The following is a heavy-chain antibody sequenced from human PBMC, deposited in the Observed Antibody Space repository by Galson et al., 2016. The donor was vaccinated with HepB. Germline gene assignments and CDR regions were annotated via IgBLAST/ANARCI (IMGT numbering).Heavy chain of an antibody. Sequence: QSGAEVKKPGASVKVSCKASGYTFTSYGISWVRQAPGQGLEWMGWISANNGNTNYAQKLQDRVTMTTDTSTSTAYMELRSLRSDDTAVYYCASYYGDYSSSAFDLWGQGTMVTVSS. CDR1: GYTFTSYG. CDR2: ISANNGNT. J-gene: IGHJ3*01. CDR3: ASYYGDYSSSAFDL. V-gene: IGHV1-18*01. D-gene: IGHD4-17*01.